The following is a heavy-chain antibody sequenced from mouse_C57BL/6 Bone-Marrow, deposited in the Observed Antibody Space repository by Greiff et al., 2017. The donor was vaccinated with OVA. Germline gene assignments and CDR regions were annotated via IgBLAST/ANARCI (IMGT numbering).Heavy chain of an antibody. J-gene: IGHJ2*01. Sequence: VQLQQSGPGLVQPSQSLSITCTVSGFSLTSYGVHWVRQSPGKGLEWLGVIWSGGSTDYNAAVISRLSISQDNSKSQVFFKMNSLQADDTAIYYCARRGAVVGGFDYWGQGTTLTVSS. D-gene: IGHD1-1*01. V-gene: IGHV2-2*01. CDR3: ARRGAVVGGFDY. CDR2: IWSGGST. CDR1: GFSLTSYG.